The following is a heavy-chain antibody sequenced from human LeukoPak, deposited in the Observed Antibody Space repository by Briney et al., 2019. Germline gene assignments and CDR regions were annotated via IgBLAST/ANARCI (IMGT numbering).Heavy chain of an antibody. Sequence: PGGSLRLSCAASGFTFDYYAMHWVRQAPGKGLEWVSDISCSSGSIGYADSVKGHFTISRDNAKNSLYLQMNSLRAEDTALYYCVKVGHQYSSGWYEPYYFDYWGQGTLVTVSS. CDR2: ISCSSGSI. V-gene: IGHV3-9*01. CDR1: GFTFDYYA. D-gene: IGHD6-19*01. CDR3: VKVGHQYSSGWYEPYYFDY. J-gene: IGHJ4*02.